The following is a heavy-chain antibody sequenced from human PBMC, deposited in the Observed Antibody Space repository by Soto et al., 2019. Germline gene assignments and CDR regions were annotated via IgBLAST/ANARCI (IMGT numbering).Heavy chain of an antibody. V-gene: IGHV3-74*01. CDR3: TRGWVDYYGSGNYYPRFDP. CDR2: INSDGDTS. D-gene: IGHD3-10*01. CDR1: GFGFHTYW. J-gene: IGHJ5*02. Sequence: HPXVSLRLSCVASGFGFHTYWMHWVRQVPGKGLVWVARINSDGDTSTYADSVKGRFSITRDNTKNTLFLQMNGLRDDDTAVYYCTRGWVDYYGSGNYYPRFDPWGQGTLVTVSS.